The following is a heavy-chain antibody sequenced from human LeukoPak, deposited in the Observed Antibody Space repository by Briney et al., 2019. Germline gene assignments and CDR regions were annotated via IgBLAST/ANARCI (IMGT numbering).Heavy chain of an antibody. J-gene: IGHJ3*02. CDR1: GFTVSSNY. V-gene: IGHV3-53*04. CDR3: ASYGSGSYSRGSLAFDI. D-gene: IGHD3-10*01. Sequence: GGSLRLSCAASGFTVSSNYMSWVRQAPGKGLEWVSVIYSGGSTYYADSVKGRFTISRHNSKNTLYLQMNSLRAEDTAVYYCASYGSGSYSRGSLAFDIRGQGTMVTVSS. CDR2: IYSGGST.